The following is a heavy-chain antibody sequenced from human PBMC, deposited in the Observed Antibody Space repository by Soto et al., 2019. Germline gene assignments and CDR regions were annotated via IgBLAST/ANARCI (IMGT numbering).Heavy chain of an antibody. Sequence: EVQLVESGGGFVQPGGSLRLSCAASGFTFSSYWIHWVRQAPGKGLVWVSRINSDGGTTNYADSLKGRFTISRDNAKNTLFLRMNSLRAEDTALYYCARGQSGSYSFDFWGQGTLVTVSS. D-gene: IGHD3-10*01. V-gene: IGHV3-74*01. CDR1: GFTFSSYW. CDR2: INSDGGTT. CDR3: ARGQSGSYSFDF. J-gene: IGHJ4*02.